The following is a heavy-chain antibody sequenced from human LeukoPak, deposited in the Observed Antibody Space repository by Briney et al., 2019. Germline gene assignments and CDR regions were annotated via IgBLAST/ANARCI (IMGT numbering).Heavy chain of an antibody. J-gene: IGHJ6*02. Sequence: GASVKVSCKASSYTFTSYGISWVRQAPGQGLEWMGWISAYNGNTNYAQKLQGRVTMTTDTSTSTAYMELRSLRSDDTAVYYCARDTDILTGYYKAYYYYGMDVWGQGTTVTVSS. CDR2: ISAYNGNT. D-gene: IGHD3-9*01. CDR3: ARDTDILTGYYKAYYYYGMDV. V-gene: IGHV1-18*01. CDR1: SYTFTSYG.